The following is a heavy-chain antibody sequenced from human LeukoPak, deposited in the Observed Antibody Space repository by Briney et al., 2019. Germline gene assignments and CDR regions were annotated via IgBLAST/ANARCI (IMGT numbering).Heavy chain of an antibody. CDR3: AKASWVSSTDAVR. J-gene: IGHJ4*02. CDR2: ISGSGGST. Sequence: GGSLRLSCAASGFTFSSYAMSWVRQAPGKGLEWVSAISGSGGSTYCADSVKGRFTLSSDSSRNTVYFQLNNLRVEDTAIYYCAKASWVSSTDAVRWGQGTLVTVSS. D-gene: IGHD3-16*01. CDR1: GFTFSSYA. V-gene: IGHV3-23*01.